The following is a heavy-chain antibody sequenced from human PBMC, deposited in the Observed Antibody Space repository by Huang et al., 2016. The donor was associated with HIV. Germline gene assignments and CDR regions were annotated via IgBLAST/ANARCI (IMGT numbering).Heavy chain of an antibody. CDR3: ARRFSSSSGYFDY. CDR2: IFLDDSDT. V-gene: IGHV5-51*01. D-gene: IGHD6-6*01. J-gene: IGHJ4*02. CDR1: GYSFSSYR. Sequence: VQLVQSGAEVKKPGESLKISCKGSGYSFSSYRIAWVRQMPGKGLAWMGFIFLDDSDTTYSPSFEGQVTISADKSIGTAYLQWSSLNASDTAMYYCARRFSSSSGYFDYWGQGSLVTVSS.